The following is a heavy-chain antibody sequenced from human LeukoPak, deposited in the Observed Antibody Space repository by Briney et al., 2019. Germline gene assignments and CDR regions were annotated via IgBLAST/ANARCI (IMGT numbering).Heavy chain of an antibody. D-gene: IGHD2-21*02. J-gene: IGHJ5*02. CDR3: ARVRGVVTARTYNWFDP. V-gene: IGHV1-18*01. CDR2: INPNSGGT. CDR1: GYTFTSYD. Sequence: AASVKVSCKASGYTFTSYDINWVRQAPGQGLEWMGWINPNSGGTNYAQKLQGRVTMTTDTSTSTAYMELRSLRSDDTAVYYCARVRGVVTARTYNWFDPWGQGTLVTVSS.